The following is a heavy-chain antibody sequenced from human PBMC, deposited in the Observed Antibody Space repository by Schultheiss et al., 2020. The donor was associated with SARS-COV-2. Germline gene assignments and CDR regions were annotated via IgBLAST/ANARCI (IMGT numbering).Heavy chain of an antibody. CDR3: ARGGQAGSYNY. CDR1: GFTFSDHY. D-gene: IGHD3-9*01. J-gene: IGHJ4*02. V-gene: IGHV3-72*01. Sequence: GGSLRLSCAASGFTFSDHYMDWVRQAPGKGLEWVGRTRNKANSHTTEYAASVKGRFTISRDDSKNSLYLQMNSLKTEDTAVYYCARGGQAGSYNYWGQGTLVTVSS. CDR2: TRNKANSHTT.